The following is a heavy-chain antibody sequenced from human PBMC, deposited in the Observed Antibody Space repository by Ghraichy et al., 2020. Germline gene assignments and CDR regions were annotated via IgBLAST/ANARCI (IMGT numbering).Heavy chain of an antibody. CDR3: ARDLTGDRYGYFDL. CDR2: IFYSGST. D-gene: IGHD3-9*01. CDR1: GGSISSYY. J-gene: IGHJ2*01. Sequence: SETLSLTCTVSGGSISSYYWSWIRQPPGKGQEWIGYIFYSGSTNYNPSLKSRVTISVDTSKNQFSLKLSSVTAADTAVYYCARDLTGDRYGYFDLWGRGTLVTVSS. V-gene: IGHV4-59*01.